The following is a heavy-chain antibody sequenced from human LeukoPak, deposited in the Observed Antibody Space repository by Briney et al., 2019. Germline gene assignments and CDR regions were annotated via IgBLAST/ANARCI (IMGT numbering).Heavy chain of an antibody. CDR2: IKSETDGGTT. CDR1: GFTFSNAW. CDR3: TLDSPLWFGKLGFDY. D-gene: IGHD3-10*01. V-gene: IGHV3-15*01. Sequence: PGGSLRLSCAASGFTFSNAWMNWVRQAPGKGLEWVGRIKSETDGGTTDYAAPVKGRFTISRDDSIKTLYLQMNSLNTEDTAVYYCTLDSPLWFGKLGFDYRRQGALVTVSS. J-gene: IGHJ4*02.